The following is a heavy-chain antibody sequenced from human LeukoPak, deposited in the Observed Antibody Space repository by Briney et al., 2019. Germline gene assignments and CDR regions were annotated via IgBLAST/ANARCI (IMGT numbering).Heavy chain of an antibody. D-gene: IGHD3/OR15-3a*01. V-gene: IGHV4-39*01. J-gene: IGHJ5*02. Sequence: PSETLSLTCTVSGDSISGSSSYWGWIRQPPGEGLEWIGSIYYSGSTYYNTSLKSRVTISVDTSKNQFSLKLSSVTAADTAVYYCARGRGKYYYLFVGFDPWGQGTLVTVSS. CDR2: IYYSGST. CDR3: ARGRGKYYYLFVGFDP. CDR1: GDSISGSSSY.